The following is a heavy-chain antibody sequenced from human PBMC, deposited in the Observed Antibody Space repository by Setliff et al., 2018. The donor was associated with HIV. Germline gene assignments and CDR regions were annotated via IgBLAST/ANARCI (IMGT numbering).Heavy chain of an antibody. J-gene: IGHJ4*02. Sequence: LRLSCAASGFTFSSYWMSWVRQPPGKGLEWVANIKQDGSEEYRVDSVKGRFTISRDNAKNSLYLQMSSLRVDDTAVYYCARISSAWYLVDYWGQGTLVTVSS. CDR3: ARISSAWYLVDY. CDR2: IKQDGSEE. CDR1: GFTFSSYW. V-gene: IGHV3-7*03. D-gene: IGHD6-13*01.